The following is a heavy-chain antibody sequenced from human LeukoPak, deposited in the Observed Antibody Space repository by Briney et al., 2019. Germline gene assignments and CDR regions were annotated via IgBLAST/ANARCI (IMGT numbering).Heavy chain of an antibody. CDR1: GYSFTCYW. CDR2: IDPSESYT. D-gene: IGHD3-10*01. J-gene: IGHJ4*02. CDR3: ARRTFGELSHDY. V-gene: IGHV5-10-1*01. Sequence: GESLKISCRGSGYSFTCYWISLVRQMPGKGVEWSVRIDPSESYTNYSPSFQGHVTISADKSISTAYLQWSSLKASDTAMYYCARRTFGELSHDYWGQGTLVTVSS.